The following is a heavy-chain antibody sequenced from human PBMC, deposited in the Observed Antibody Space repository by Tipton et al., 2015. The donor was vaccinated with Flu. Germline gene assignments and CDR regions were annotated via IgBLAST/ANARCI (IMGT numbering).Heavy chain of an antibody. CDR2: IYYSGST. J-gene: IGHJ6*03. D-gene: IGHD3-3*01. V-gene: IGHV4-59*01. Sequence: TLSLTCTVSGGSISSYYWSWIRQPPGKGLEWIGYIYYSGSTNYNPSLKSRVTISVDTSKNQFSLKLSSVTAADTAVYYCARGAYYDFWSGYSYSYYYYMDVWGKGTTVTVSS. CDR1: GGSISSYY. CDR3: ARGAYYDFWSGYSYSYYYYMDV.